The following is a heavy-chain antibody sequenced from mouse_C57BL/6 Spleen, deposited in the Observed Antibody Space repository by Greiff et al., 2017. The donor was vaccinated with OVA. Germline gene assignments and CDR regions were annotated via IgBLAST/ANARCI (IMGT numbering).Heavy chain of an antibody. D-gene: IGHD2-4*01. V-gene: IGHV1-55*01. CDR3: ARGGYDYDRVAD. J-gene: IGHJ3*01. CDR1: GYTFTSYW. CDR2: IYPGSGST. Sequence: QVQLQQPGAELVKPGASVKMSCKASGYTFTSYWITWVKQRPGQGLEWIGDIYPGSGSTNYNEKFKRKATLSVDTSSSTAYMQLSSLTSEDSAVDYCARGGYDYDRVADWGQGTLVTVSA.